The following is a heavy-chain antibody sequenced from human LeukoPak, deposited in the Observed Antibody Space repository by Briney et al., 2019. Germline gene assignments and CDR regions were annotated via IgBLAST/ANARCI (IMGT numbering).Heavy chain of an antibody. CDR3: ARDGDYYGSGNFDY. Sequence: GASVKVSCKASGYTFTSYYMHWVRQAPGQGLEWMGWMNPNSGNTGYAQKFQGRVTITRDTSISTAYMELSSLRSEDTAVYYCARDGDYYGSGNFDYWGQGTLVTVSS. CDR1: GYTFTSYY. CDR2: MNPNSGNT. J-gene: IGHJ4*02. V-gene: IGHV1-8*03. D-gene: IGHD3-10*01.